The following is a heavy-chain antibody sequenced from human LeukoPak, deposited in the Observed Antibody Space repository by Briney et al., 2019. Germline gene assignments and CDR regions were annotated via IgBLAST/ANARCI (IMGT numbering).Heavy chain of an antibody. Sequence: GGSLRLSCAASGFTFTTYGMHWVRQAPGKGLEWVAIIKQDGTETFYVDSVKGRFTISRDNVKNSLYLQMNSLRIEDAAVYYCMGGRGWLPENWGQGTLVTVSS. J-gene: IGHJ4*02. D-gene: IGHD3-22*01. CDR2: IKQDGTET. V-gene: IGHV3-7*01. CDR1: GFTFTTYG. CDR3: MGGRGWLPEN.